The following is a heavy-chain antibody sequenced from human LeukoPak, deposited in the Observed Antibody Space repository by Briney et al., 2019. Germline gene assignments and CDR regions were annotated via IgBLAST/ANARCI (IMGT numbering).Heavy chain of an antibody. V-gene: IGHV1-69*01. CDR1: GGTFSSYA. CDR2: IIPIFGTA. CDR3: ARVRAGYYYDSSGYYFDY. J-gene: IGHJ4*02. D-gene: IGHD3-22*01. Sequence: SVKVSCKASGGTFSSYAISWVRQAPGQGLEWMGGIIPIFGTANYAQNFQGRVTIAADESTSTAYMELSSLRSEDTAVYYCARVRAGYYYDSSGYYFDYWGQGTLVTVSS.